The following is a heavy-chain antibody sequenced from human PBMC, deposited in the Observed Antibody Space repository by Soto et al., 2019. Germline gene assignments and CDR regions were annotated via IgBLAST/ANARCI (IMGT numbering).Heavy chain of an antibody. CDR2: IYHSGST. D-gene: IGHD5-18*01. J-gene: IGHJ6*02. CDR3: ARDRGYSYGVYYYYYGMDV. V-gene: IGHV4-30-2*01. CDR1: GGSISSGGYS. Sequence: LSLTCAVSGGSISSGGYSWSWIRQPPGKGLEWIGYIYHSGSTYYNPSLKSRVTISVDRSKNQFSLKLSSVTAADTAVYYCARDRGYSYGVYYYYYGMDVWGQGTTVTVSS.